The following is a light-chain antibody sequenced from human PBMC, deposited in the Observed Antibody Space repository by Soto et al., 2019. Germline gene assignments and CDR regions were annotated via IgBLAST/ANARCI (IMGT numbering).Light chain of an antibody. J-gene: IGLJ3*02. CDR3: QSYDSSLSGWV. Sequence: QPVLTQPPSVSGAPGQRVTISCTGSSSNIGAGYDVHWYQQLPGTAPKLLMYGNSNRPSGVPDRFSGSKSGTSASLAITGLQAEDGADYYCQSYDSSLSGWVFGGGTKLTVL. CDR1: SSNIGAGYD. V-gene: IGLV1-40*01. CDR2: GNS.